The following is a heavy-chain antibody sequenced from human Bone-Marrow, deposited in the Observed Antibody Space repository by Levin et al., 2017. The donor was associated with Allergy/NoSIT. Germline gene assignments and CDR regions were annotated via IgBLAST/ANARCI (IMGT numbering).Heavy chain of an antibody. CDR2: ISGSGGST. D-gene: IGHD6-6*01. CDR3: AKWGRRKNSSSSGTNYYDGMDV. J-gene: IGHJ6*02. Sequence: GGSLRLSCAASGFTFSSYAMSWVRQAPGKGLEWVSAISGSGGSTYYADSVKGRFTISRDNSKNTLYLQMNSLRAEDTAVYYCAKWGRRKNSSSSGTNYYDGMDVWGQGTTVTVSS. V-gene: IGHV3-23*01. CDR1: GFTFSSYA.